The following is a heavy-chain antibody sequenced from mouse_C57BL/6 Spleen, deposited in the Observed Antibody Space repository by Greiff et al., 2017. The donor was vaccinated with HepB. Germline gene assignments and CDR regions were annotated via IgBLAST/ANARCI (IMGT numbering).Heavy chain of an antibody. V-gene: IGHV1-80*01. CDR3: ARSRGLLRYFDY. Sequence: VQLQQSGAELVKPGASVKISCKASGYAFSSYWMNWVKQRPGKGLEWIGQIYPGDGDTNYNGKFKGKATLTADKSSSTAYMQLSSLTSADSAVYFCARSRGLLRYFDYWGQGTTLTVSS. D-gene: IGHD1-1*01. CDR2: IYPGDGDT. CDR1: GYAFSSYW. J-gene: IGHJ2*01.